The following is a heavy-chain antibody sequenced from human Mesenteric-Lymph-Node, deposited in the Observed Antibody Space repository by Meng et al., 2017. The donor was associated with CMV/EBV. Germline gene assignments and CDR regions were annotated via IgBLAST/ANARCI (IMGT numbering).Heavy chain of an antibody. CDR3: AKERSLSAYYYDSSGSNGAFDI. Sequence: GESLKISCAASGFTVSTNYMSWVRQAPGKGLEWVSAISGSGGSTYYADSVKGRFTISRDNSKNTLYLQMNSLRAEDTAVYYCAKERSLSAYYYDSSGSNGAFDIWGQGTMVTVSS. J-gene: IGHJ3*02. CDR2: ISGSGGST. CDR1: GFTVSTNY. V-gene: IGHV3-23*01. D-gene: IGHD3-22*01.